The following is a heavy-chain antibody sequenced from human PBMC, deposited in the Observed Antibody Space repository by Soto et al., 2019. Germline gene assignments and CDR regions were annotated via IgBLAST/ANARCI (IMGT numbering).Heavy chain of an antibody. CDR2: IDPSDSYT. J-gene: IGHJ3*02. Sequence: LGESLKISCKGSGYSFTSYWISWVRQMPGKGLEWMGRIDPSDSYTNYSPSFQGHVTISADKSISTAYLQWSSLKASDTAMYYCAMAYYDFWSGYYTAPDAFDIWGQGTMVTVSS. V-gene: IGHV5-10-1*01. CDR1: GYSFTSYW. CDR3: AMAYYDFWSGYYTAPDAFDI. D-gene: IGHD3-3*01.